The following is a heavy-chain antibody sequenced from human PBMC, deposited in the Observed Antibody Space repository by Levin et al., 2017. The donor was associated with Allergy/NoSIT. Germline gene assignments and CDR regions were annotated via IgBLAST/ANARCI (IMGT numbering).Heavy chain of an antibody. CDR2: VYPGDSTT. CDR3: ARRYTFGPFDY. D-gene: IGHD3-16*01. V-gene: IGHV5-51*01. CDR1: GFSSTSYY. J-gene: IGHJ4*02. Sequence: PGESLKISCQGFGFSSTSYYLAWVRQLPGKGLEWMAIVYPGDSTTRYSPSFRGQVTVSADRVTNTAYLQWRTLKASDTAMYFCARRYTFGPFDYWGQGTLVTVSS.